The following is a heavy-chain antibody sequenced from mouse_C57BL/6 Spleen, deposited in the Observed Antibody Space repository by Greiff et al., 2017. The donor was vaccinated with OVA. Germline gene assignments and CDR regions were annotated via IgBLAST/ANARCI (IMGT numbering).Heavy chain of an antibody. CDR2: INYDGSST. J-gene: IGHJ4*01. V-gene: IGHV5-16*01. CDR3: ARRERADYAMDY. CDR1: GFTFSDYY. Sequence: EVKLVESEGGLVQPGRSMKLSCTASGFTFSDYYMAWVRQVPEKGLEWVANINYDGSSTYYLDSLKSRFIISRDNAKNILYLQMSSLKSEDTATYYCARRERADYAMDYWGQGTSVTVSS. D-gene: IGHD3-1*01.